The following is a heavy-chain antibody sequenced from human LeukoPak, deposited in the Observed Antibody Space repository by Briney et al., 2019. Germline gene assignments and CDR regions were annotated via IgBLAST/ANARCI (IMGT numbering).Heavy chain of an antibody. CDR2: ISDSSHIK. Sequence: GGSLRLSCAASGFTFSSYGMSWVRQAPGKGLEWISFISDSSHIKYYAEFVKGRFTISRDNAKNSLYLQISSLRAEDTALYYCARDPLYGDYVDFDYWGQGTLVTVSS. D-gene: IGHD4-17*01. CDR3: ARDPLYGDYVDFDY. CDR1: GFTFSSYG. V-gene: IGHV3-48*04. J-gene: IGHJ4*02.